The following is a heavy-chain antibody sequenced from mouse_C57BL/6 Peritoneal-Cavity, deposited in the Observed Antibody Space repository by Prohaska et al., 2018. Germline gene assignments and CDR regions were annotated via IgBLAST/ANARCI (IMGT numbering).Heavy chain of an antibody. CDR1: GYTFTDYY. CDR2: IFPGSGST. J-gene: IGHJ2*01. CDR3: ARGSSYFDY. V-gene: IGHV1-75*01. Sequence: QVQLQQSGPELVKPGASVKISCKASGYTFTDYYINWVKQRPGQGLEWIGWIFPGSGSTYYNEKFKGKATLTVDKSLSTVYMLLSSLNSEDSAVYFCARGSSYFDYWGQGTTLTVSS. D-gene: IGHD1-1*01.